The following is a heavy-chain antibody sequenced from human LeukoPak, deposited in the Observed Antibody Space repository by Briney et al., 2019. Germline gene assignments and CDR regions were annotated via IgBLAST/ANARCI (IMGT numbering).Heavy chain of an antibody. CDR3: ARQGYYYGSGSYYNSGNFDY. V-gene: IGHV4-59*08. Sequence: PSETLSLTCTVSGGSISSYYWNWIRQPPGKGLEWIGYIYYSGTTNYNPSLKSRVTISVDTSKNQFSLKLSSVTAADTAVYYCARQGYYYGSGSYYNSGNFDYWGQGTLVTVSS. CDR1: GGSISSYY. CDR2: IYYSGTT. J-gene: IGHJ4*02. D-gene: IGHD3-10*01.